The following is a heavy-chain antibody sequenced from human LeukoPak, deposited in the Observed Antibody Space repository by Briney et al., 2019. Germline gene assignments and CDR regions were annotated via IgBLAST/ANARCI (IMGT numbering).Heavy chain of an antibody. V-gene: IGHV3-23*01. CDR1: GFTFSSYA. CDR3: AKPTMVRGVTNYFDY. D-gene: IGHD3-10*01. CDR2: ISGSGGST. Sequence: GGSLRLSCAASGFTFSSYAMSWVRQAPGKGLEWVSGISGSGGSTYYEDSVKGRFTISRDNSKNTLYLQMNTLRAEDTAVYYCAKPTMVRGVTNYFDYWGQGTLVTVSS. J-gene: IGHJ4*02.